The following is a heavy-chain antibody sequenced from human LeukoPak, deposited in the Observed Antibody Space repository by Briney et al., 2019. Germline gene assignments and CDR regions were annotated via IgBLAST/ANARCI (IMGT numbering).Heavy chain of an antibody. Sequence: GGSLRLSCAASGFTFSNYWMIWVRQAHGKGPEWVGNIKEDGSEKRYADSVRGRFTISRDNAQTSIYLQMNSLRAEDTAVYYCARASKPWLQLTWGQGTLVTVSS. V-gene: IGHV3-7*05. CDR1: GFTFSNYW. CDR3: ARASKPWLQLT. CDR2: IKEDGSEK. D-gene: IGHD5-24*01. J-gene: IGHJ5*02.